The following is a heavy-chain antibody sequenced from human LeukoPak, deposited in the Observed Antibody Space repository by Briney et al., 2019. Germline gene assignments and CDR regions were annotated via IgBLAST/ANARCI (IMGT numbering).Heavy chain of an antibody. J-gene: IGHJ4*02. CDR1: GDSISSYY. Sequence: SETLSLTCTVSGDSISSYYWSWIRQPPGKGLEWIGYIYYSGSTNYNPSLKSRATMSVDTSKNQFSLNLSSVTAADTAVYYCVRGEGYSGSYLDYWGQGTLVTVSS. CDR2: IYYSGST. D-gene: IGHD1-26*01. CDR3: VRGEGYSGSYLDY. V-gene: IGHV4-59*01.